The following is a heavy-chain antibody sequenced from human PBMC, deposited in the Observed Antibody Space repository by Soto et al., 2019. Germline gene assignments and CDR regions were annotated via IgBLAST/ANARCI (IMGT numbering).Heavy chain of an antibody. V-gene: IGHV3-49*04. CDR1: GFTFGDYA. J-gene: IGHJ4*02. CDR3: TRSYYYDSSGYPDY. Sequence: PGGSLRLSCTASGFTFGDYAMSWVRQAPGKGLEWVGFIRSKAYGGTTEYAASVKGRFTISRDDSKSIAYLQMNSLKTEDTAVYYCTRSYYYDSSGYPDYWGQGTLVTVSS. D-gene: IGHD3-22*01. CDR2: IRSKAYGGTT.